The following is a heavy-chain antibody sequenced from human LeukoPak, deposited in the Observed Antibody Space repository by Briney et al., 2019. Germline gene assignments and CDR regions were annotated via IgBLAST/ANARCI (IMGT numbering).Heavy chain of an antibody. Sequence: PSETLSLTCSVSGGSISSSSYFWGWIRQPPGKGLEWIASVHYSGSTYYNPSLKSRLTISVDTSKNQFSLELSSVTAADTALYFCARQLYVSGSYYAPMDVWGKGTTVTISS. V-gene: IGHV4-39*01. CDR1: GGSISSSSYF. CDR2: VHYSGST. J-gene: IGHJ6*03. CDR3: ARQLYVSGSYYAPMDV. D-gene: IGHD3-10*01.